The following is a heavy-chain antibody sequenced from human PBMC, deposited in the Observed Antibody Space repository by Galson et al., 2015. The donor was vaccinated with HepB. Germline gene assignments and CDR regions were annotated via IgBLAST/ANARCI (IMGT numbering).Heavy chain of an antibody. CDR1: GFTFSAFA. D-gene: IGHD4-17*01. CDR2: VEKDSSGT. V-gene: IGHV3-23*03. CDR3: AKQAGNLIRSWHFDY. Sequence: SLRLSCAASGFTFSAFAMSWVRQAPGKGLEWVSGVEKDSSGTYYADSVKGRFIISRDNSKNTLYLQVNSLRAEDTAVYYCAKQAGNLIRSWHFDYWGQGSLVIVSS. J-gene: IGHJ4*02.